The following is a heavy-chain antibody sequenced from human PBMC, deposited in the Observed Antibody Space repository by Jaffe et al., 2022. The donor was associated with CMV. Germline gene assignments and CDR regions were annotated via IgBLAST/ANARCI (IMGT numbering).Heavy chain of an antibody. V-gene: IGHV3-21*01. D-gene: IGHD3-16*02. Sequence: EVQLVESGGGLVKPGGSLRLSCAASGFTFSSYSMNWVRQAPGKGLEWVSSISSSSSYIYYADSVKGRFTISRDNAKNSLYLQMNSLRAEDTAVYYCARAGYYDYVWGSYRPDDAFDIWGQGTMVTVSS. J-gene: IGHJ3*02. CDR3: ARAGYYDYVWGSYRPDDAFDI. CDR2: ISSSSSYI. CDR1: GFTFSSYS.